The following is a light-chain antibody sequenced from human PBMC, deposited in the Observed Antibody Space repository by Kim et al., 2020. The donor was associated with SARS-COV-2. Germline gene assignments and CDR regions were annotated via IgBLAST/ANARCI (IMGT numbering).Light chain of an antibody. J-gene: IGLJ3*02. CDR1: SSNIGSNP. CDR3: ASWDDSLNSWV. Sequence: QSVLTQPPSASETPGQRVAISCSGSSSNIGSNPVNWYQHLPGTAPKLLIYTNNQRPSGVPDRFSGSRSGTSASLAISGLQSEDEADYYCASWDDSLNSWVFGGGTQLTVL. V-gene: IGLV1-44*01. CDR2: TNN.